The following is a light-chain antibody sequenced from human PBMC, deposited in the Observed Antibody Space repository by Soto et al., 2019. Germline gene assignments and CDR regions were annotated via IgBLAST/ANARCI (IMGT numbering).Light chain of an antibody. CDR2: TAS. CDR3: QNYNSAPWT. V-gene: IGKV1-27*01. CDR1: QGITDY. J-gene: IGKJ1*01. Sequence: EIQMTQSPSSLSASVGDRATITRRASQGITDYLAWYQQKPGQVPNLLIYTASTLHSGVPSRFSGSGSGTDFTLTITGLQPEDVATYYCQNYNSAPWTFGQGTKV.